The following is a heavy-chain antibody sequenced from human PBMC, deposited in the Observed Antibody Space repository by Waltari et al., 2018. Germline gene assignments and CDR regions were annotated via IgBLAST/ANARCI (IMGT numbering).Heavy chain of an antibody. V-gene: IGHV4-59*01. Sequence: QVQLQESGPGLVKPSETLSLTCTVSGGSISSYYWSWIRQPPGKGLEWLGYIYYSGSTNFNPSLNSLFTISVDTSKSQFSLKLSSVTAADTALDYCARGIAPYENNAVFGYWGQGTLVTVSS. J-gene: IGHJ4*02. D-gene: IGHD2-21*01. CDR2: IYYSGST. CDR1: GGSISSYY. CDR3: ARGIAPYENNAVFGY.